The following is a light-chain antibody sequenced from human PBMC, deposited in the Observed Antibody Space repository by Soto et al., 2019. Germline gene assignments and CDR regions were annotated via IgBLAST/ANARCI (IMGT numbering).Light chain of an antibody. CDR1: QSISSY. V-gene: IGKV1-39*01. Sequence: DIPMTQSPSSLSASVGDRVTITCRASQSISSYLNWYQQKPGKAPKLLIYAASSLQSGVPSRFSGSGSGTDFTLTISSLQPEDFATYYCQQSYMKWTFGQGTKVEIK. CDR3: QQSYMKWT. CDR2: AAS. J-gene: IGKJ1*01.